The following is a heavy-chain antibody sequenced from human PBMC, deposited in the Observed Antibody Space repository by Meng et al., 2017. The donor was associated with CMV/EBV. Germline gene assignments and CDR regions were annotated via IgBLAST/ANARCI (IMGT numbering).Heavy chain of an antibody. Sequence: PFHTYGITWVRQAPGQGLEWMGWISVSTGDTNYAQNLQDRLILTTDTSTNTAHMELRSLSSDDTALYYCTKLGRVGSSPQYNWFDTWGQGTLVTVSS. D-gene: IGHD3-16*01. CDR1: PFHTYG. CDR2: ISVSTGDT. J-gene: IGHJ5*02. V-gene: IGHV1-18*01. CDR3: TKLGRVGSSPQYNWFDT.